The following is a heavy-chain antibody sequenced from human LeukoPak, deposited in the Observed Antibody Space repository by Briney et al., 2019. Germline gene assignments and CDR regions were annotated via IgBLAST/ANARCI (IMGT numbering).Heavy chain of an antibody. CDR2: IYYSGST. V-gene: IGHV4-59*01. Sequence: PSETLSLTCTVSGGSISSYYWSWIRQPPGKGLGWIGYIYYSGSTNYNPSLKSRVTISVDTSKNQFSLKLSSVTAAGTAVYYCAGCSGGRCYDWFDPWGQGTLVTVSS. CDR3: AGCSGGRCYDWFDP. CDR1: GGSISSYY. J-gene: IGHJ5*02. D-gene: IGHD2-15*01.